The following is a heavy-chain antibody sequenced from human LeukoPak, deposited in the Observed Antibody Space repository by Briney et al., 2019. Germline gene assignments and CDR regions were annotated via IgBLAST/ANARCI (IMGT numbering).Heavy chain of an antibody. D-gene: IGHD3-10*01. Sequence: GGSLRLSCAASGFTFSSYEMNWVRQAPGKGLEWVSYISSSGSTIYYADSVKGRFTISRDNAKNSLYPQMNSLRAEDTAVYYCARDLGRWFGEIDYWGQGTLVTVSS. CDR1: GFTFSSYE. CDR3: ARDLGRWFGEIDY. J-gene: IGHJ4*02. V-gene: IGHV3-48*03. CDR2: ISSSGSTI.